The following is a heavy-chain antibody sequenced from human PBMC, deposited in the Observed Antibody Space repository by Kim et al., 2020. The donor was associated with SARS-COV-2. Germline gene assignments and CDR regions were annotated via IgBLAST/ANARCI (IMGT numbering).Heavy chain of an antibody. CDR1: GGSFSGYY. V-gene: IGHV4-34*01. Sequence: SETLSLTCAVYGGSFSGYYWSWIRQPPGKGLEWIGEINHSGSTNYNPSLKSRVTISVDTSKNQFSLKLSSVTAADTAVYYCARGRTGSSGSFLFDYWGQGTLVTVS. J-gene: IGHJ4*02. CDR2: INHSGST. CDR3: ARGRTGSSGSFLFDY. D-gene: IGHD1-26*01.